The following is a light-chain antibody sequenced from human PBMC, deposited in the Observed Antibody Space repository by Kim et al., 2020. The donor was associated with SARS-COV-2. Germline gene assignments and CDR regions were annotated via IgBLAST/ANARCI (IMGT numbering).Light chain of an antibody. CDR2: QDD. CDR3: QAWDSSIV. Sequence: SYELTQPPSMSGSPGQTASISCFGDKLGDKYASWYQQRPGQSPVLVIYQDDKRPSGIPERFSGSNSGNTATLTISGTQAVDEAVYYCQAWDSSIVFGGGT. J-gene: IGLJ2*01. V-gene: IGLV3-1*01. CDR1: KLGDKY.